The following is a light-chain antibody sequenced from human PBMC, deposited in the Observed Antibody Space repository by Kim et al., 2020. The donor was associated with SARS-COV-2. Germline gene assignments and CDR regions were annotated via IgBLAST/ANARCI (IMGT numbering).Light chain of an antibody. J-gene: IGKJ2*01. CDR3: QHPYT. V-gene: IGKV3-20*01. Sequence: ELVLTQSPGTLSLSPGERATLSCRASQSVSTTYLAWYQQKPGQAPRLLIYATSNRATGIPDRFSGSGSGTDFTLIISRLEPEDFAVYYCQHPYTFGQGTKLEI. CDR2: ATS. CDR1: QSVSTTY.